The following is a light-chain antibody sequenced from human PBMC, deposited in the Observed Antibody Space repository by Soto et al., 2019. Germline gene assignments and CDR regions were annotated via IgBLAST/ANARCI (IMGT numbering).Light chain of an antibody. CDR2: AAS. V-gene: IGKV1-27*01. CDR1: QGISNY. J-gene: IGKJ1*01. CDR3: QQHNSGPLT. Sequence: DILMTQSPSSLSASVGDRATITCRASQGISNYLAWYQQKPGKVPRLLIYAASTLHSGVPSRFSGSGSGTDFTLAISSLQPEDVAIYYCQQHNSGPLTFGRGTKVEIK.